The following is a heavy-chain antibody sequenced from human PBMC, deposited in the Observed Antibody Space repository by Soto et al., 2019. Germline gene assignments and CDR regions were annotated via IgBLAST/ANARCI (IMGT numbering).Heavy chain of an antibody. J-gene: IGHJ4*02. CDR3: ARGPGGPDGPGDY. V-gene: IGHV1-3*01. Sequence: QVQLVQSGAEVKKPGASVKGSCKASGYTFTSYAMHWVRQAPGQRLEWMGWFNAGNGNTKYSQKFQGRVTITRDTSASTAYMELSSLRSEDTAVYYCARGPGGPDGPGDYWGQGTLVTVSS. D-gene: IGHD2-15*01. CDR1: GYTFTSYA. CDR2: FNAGNGNT.